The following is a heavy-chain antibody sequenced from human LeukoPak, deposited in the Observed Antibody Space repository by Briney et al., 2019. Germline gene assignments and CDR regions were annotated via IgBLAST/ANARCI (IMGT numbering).Heavy chain of an antibody. D-gene: IGHD1-26*01. CDR3: AFEIGRSQGAFDI. V-gene: IGHV3-33*01. Sequence: GGSLRLSCAATGFIFSKYAMHWVRQTPGKGLEWVAAIWNDGSDENYADSVKGRFTISSDNSKNTLYLQMNSLRAEDAAVYYCAFEIGRSQGAFDIWGQGTMITVSS. J-gene: IGHJ3*02. CDR1: GFIFSKYA. CDR2: IWNDGSDE.